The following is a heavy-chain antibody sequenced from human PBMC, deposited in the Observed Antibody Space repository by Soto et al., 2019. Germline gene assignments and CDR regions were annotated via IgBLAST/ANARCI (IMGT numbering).Heavy chain of an antibody. CDR1: GFTFSSYA. V-gene: IGHV3-30-3*01. CDR2: ISYDGSNK. D-gene: IGHD6-19*01. CDR3: ARDNSPYSSGWHNRHFDY. Sequence: QVQLVESGGGVVQPGRSLRLSCAASGFTFSSYAMHWVRQAPGKGLEWVAVISYDGSNKYYADSVKGRFTISRDNSMNTRSLQMNSLRADDTAVYYCARDNSPYSSGWHNRHFDYWGQGGLVTVSS. J-gene: IGHJ4*02.